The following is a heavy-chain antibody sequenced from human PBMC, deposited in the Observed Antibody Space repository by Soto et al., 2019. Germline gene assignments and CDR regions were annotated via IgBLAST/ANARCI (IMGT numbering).Heavy chain of an antibody. CDR1: GGSISSYY. Sequence: PSETLSLTCTVSGGSISSYYWSWIRQPPGKELEWIGYIYYSGSTNYNPSLKSRVTISVDTSKNQFSLKLSSVTAADTAVYYCAREAGDYGGYPYYYYYYGMDVWGQGTTVTVSS. J-gene: IGHJ6*02. D-gene: IGHD4-17*01. CDR3: AREAGDYGGYPYYYYYYGMDV. V-gene: IGHV4-59*12. CDR2: IYYSGST.